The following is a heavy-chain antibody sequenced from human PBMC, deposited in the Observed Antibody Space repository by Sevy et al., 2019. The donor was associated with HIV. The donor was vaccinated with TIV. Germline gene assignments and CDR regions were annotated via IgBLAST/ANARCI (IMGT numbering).Heavy chain of an antibody. Sequence: GGSLRLSCAISGFTINEKYIIWVRQAPGKGLEWVSVIFSSGSTHYADSAKGRFTISRDNSKNTVDLQMNSVRAEDTAVYYCVSLFLSYRSGWSYFDYWGQGTLVTVSS. D-gene: IGHD6-19*01. CDR3: VSLFLSYRSGWSYFDY. V-gene: IGHV3-66*02. J-gene: IGHJ4*02. CDR1: GFTINEKY. CDR2: IFSSGST.